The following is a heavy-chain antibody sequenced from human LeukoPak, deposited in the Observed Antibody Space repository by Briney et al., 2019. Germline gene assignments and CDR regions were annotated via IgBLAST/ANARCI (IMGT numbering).Heavy chain of an antibody. CDR3: ARGGIGEMATI. Sequence: GPSVKISCKASGDTFSSYTISWVRQAPGQGLECIGKIIPLLCIANYAQKFQGRVTITADKSTSTAYMELISRGSEYTAVYYCARGGIGEMATIWGQGTLVTVSS. CDR2: IIPLLCIA. V-gene: IGHV1-69*02. J-gene: IGHJ4*02. D-gene: IGHD5-24*01. CDR1: GDTFSSYT.